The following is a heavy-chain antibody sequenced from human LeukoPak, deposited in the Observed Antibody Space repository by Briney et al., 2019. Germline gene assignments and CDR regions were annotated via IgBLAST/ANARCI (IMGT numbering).Heavy chain of an antibody. D-gene: IGHD1-26*01. V-gene: IGHV4-59*01. J-gene: IGHJ4*02. CDR2: IYDRVST. CDR1: RGSTRSYY. Sequence: SETPSLTSTHSRGSTRSYYWRCIRHPPRKGRERSGYIYDRVSTNYNPPLQSRVNISVDTSNDQFSLKVSSVTAADTGVYYCARGEVGAINNFDCWGQGTLVTVSS. CDR3: ARGEVGAINNFDC.